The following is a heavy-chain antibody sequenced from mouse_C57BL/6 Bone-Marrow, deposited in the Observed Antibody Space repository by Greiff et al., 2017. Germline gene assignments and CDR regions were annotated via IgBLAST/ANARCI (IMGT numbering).Heavy chain of an antibody. CDR1: GFTFSSYA. Sequence: DVMLVESGGGLVKPGGSLKLSCAASGFTFSSYAMSWVRQTPEKRLGWVATISDGGSYTYYPDNVKGRFTISRDNAKNNLYLQMSHLKSEDTAMYYCARVSFAYWGQGTLVTVSA. J-gene: IGHJ3*01. V-gene: IGHV5-4*03. CDR3: ARVSFAY. CDR2: ISDGGSYT.